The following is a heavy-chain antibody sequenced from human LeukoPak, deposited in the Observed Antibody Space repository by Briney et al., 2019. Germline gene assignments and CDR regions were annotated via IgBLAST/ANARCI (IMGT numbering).Heavy chain of an antibody. Sequence: ETLSLTCTVSGGSISSYYWSWIRQAPGKGLEWVANIKQDGSEKYYVDSVKGRFTISRDNAKNSLYLQMNSLRAEDTAVYYCATPLDYYDSSGYHQGGDWGQGTLVTVSS. V-gene: IGHV3-7*03. CDR2: IKQDGSEK. CDR1: GGSISSYY. CDR3: ATPLDYYDSSGYHQGGD. J-gene: IGHJ4*02. D-gene: IGHD3-22*01.